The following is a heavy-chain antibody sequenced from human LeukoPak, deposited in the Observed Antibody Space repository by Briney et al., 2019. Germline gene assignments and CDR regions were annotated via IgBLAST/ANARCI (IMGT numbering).Heavy chain of an antibody. Sequence: ASVKVSCKASGYTFTGYYMHWVRQAPGQGLERMGWIDHNRGGTTYAKKFQGRVTMTRDTSISTAYMELSRLRSDDTAVYYCARASLCGGDCYSGYLDYGGQGTLVTVSS. CDR2: IDHNRGGT. V-gene: IGHV1-2*02. CDR3: ARASLCGGDCYSGYLDY. D-gene: IGHD2-21*02. J-gene: IGHJ4*02. CDR1: GYTFTGYY.